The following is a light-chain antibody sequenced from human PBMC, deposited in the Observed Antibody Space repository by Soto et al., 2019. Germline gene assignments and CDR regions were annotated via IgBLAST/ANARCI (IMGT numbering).Light chain of an antibody. CDR3: SSYTTKGTRV. Sequence: QSALTQPASVSVSPGKSITISCTGTSIDIGAFNYGSWYQQHPDKAPKLLIFEVYNRPSGISNRFSGSKSGKTASLTISGLQPEDEADYYCSSYTTKGTRVFGTGTKLTVL. CDR2: EVY. V-gene: IGLV2-14*01. J-gene: IGLJ1*01. CDR1: SIDIGAFNY.